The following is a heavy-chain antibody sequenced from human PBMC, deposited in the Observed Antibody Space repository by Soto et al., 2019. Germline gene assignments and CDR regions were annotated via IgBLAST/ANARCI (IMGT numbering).Heavy chain of an antibody. CDR1: GFSFSDNL. J-gene: IGHJ3*01. V-gene: IGHV1-3*01. CDR3: ARDILSVGPRANDAGDV. CDR2: INPDNGNT. Sequence: QGQLVQSGAEVRKPGASVNLSCRASGFSFSDNLINWVRQAPVQSLEWMGWINPDNGNTRYSQTFKGRVTISRHSSASIAYVEVSDLTYEDSAVYYFARDILSVGPRANDAGDVWGQAPMVPVSS. D-gene: IGHD2-8*02.